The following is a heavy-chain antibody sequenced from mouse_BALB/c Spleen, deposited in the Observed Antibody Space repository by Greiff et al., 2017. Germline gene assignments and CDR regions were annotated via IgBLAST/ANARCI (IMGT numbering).Heavy chain of an antibody. Sequence: EVMLVESGGGLVQPGGSRKLSCAASGFTFSSFGMHWVRQAPEKGLEWVAYISSGSSTIYYADTVKGRFTISRDNPKNTLFLQMTSLRSEDTAMYYCARSRGSYYAMDYWGQGTSVTVSS. V-gene: IGHV5-17*02. J-gene: IGHJ4*01. CDR2: ISSGSSTI. CDR3: ARSRGSYYAMDY. CDR1: GFTFSSFG.